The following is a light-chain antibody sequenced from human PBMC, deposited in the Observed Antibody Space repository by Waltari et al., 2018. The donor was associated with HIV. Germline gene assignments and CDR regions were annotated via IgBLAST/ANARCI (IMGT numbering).Light chain of an antibody. CDR2: GNN. J-gene: IGLJ3*02. V-gene: IGLV1-40*01. CDR3: QSYDSTLSGSDWV. CDR1: SSNIGAGSD. Sequence: QSVLTQPPSVSGAPGQRVTISCTGSSSNIGAGSDVHWYQQLPGTAPKLLISGNNHRASGVPDRFAVSKSDTAASLAITGLQSEDEADYDCQSYDSTLSGSDWVCGGGTKLTVL.